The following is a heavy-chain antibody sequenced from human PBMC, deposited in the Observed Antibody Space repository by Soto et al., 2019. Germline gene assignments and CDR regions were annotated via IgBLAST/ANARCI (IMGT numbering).Heavy chain of an antibody. D-gene: IGHD3-9*01. CDR3: AREEDDTLTGVPYYFDY. CDR1: GFTFSSYA. Sequence: PGGSLRLACAASGFTFSSYAMHWVRQAPGKGLEWVAVISYDGSNKYYADSVKGRFTISRDNSKNTLYLQMNSLRAEDTAVYYCAREEDDTLTGVPYYFDYWGQGTLVTVSS. CDR2: ISYDGSNK. J-gene: IGHJ4*02. V-gene: IGHV3-30-3*01.